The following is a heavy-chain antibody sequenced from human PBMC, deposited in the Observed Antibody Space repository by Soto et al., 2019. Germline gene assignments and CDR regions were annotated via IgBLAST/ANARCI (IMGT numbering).Heavy chain of an antibody. CDR2: IYHSGST. J-gene: IGHJ6*02. V-gene: IGHV4-30-2*01. D-gene: IGHD3-10*01. CDR3: ARAYGSGSYKSNYYYYGMDV. CDR1: GGSISSGGYS. Sequence: SETLSLTCAVSGGSISSGGYSWSWIRQPPGKGLEWIGYIYHSGSTYYNPSLKSRVTISVDRSKNQFSLKLSSVTAADTAVYYCARAYGSGSYKSNYYYYGMDVWGQGTTVTVSS.